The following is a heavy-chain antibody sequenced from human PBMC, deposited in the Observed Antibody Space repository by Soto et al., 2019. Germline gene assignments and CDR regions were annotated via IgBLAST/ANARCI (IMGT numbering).Heavy chain of an antibody. CDR3: ARVIEMDTKYFDY. CDR1: GYIFTSYW. CDR2: IYPCYSDT. Sequence: PGESLKISCKGSGYIFTSYWIVWVLQMPGKCLDCIGIIYPCYSDTRYSPSFQGQFTISADNSIITSYLHWSSRKASDTAMYYCARVIEMDTKYFDYWGQGTLVTVSS. V-gene: IGHV5-51*01. D-gene: IGHD5-18*01. J-gene: IGHJ4*02.